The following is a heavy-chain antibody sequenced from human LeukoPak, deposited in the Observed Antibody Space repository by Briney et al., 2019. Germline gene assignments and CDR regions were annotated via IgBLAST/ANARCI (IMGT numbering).Heavy chain of an antibody. J-gene: IGHJ4*02. CDR2: ISGSSSYI. D-gene: IGHD2-15*01. CDR1: GFTFSSFS. Sequence: GGSLRLSCADSGFTFSSFSMKWVRQAPGKELEWVLSISGSSSYIYYSDSVKGRFTISRDNARNSLYLQMNSPRAEDTAVYYCARDACSGGSCYSDYWGQGTVVTVSS. CDR3: ARDACSGGSCYSDY. V-gene: IGHV3-21*01.